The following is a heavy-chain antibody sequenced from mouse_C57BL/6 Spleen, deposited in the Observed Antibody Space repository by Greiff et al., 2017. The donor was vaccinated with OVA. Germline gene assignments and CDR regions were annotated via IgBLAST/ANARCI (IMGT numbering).Heavy chain of an antibody. Sequence: VQLQQSGPELVKPGASVKISCKASGYTFTDYYMTWVKPSHGKSLEWIGDINPNNGGTSYNQKFKGKATLTVDKSSSTAYMERRSLTSEDSAVYYCAPNWDGFAYWGQGTLVTVSA. CDR3: APNWDGFAY. D-gene: IGHD4-1*01. V-gene: IGHV1-26*01. CDR2: INPNNGGT. J-gene: IGHJ3*01. CDR1: GYTFTDYY.